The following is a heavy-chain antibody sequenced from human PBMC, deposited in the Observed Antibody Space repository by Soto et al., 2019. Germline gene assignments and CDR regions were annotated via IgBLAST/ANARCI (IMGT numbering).Heavy chain of an antibody. Sequence: QLQLQESGPGLVKPSETLSLTCTVSGGSISSSSYYWGWIRQPPGKGLEWIGSIYYSGSTYYNPSLKGRVTIXXDXSXXQFSLKLSSVTAADTAVYYCARQEIEYSSSYYFDYWGQGTLVTVSS. J-gene: IGHJ4*02. CDR1: GGSISSSSYY. CDR2: IYYSGST. D-gene: IGHD6-6*01. CDR3: ARQEIEYSSSYYFDY. V-gene: IGHV4-39*01.